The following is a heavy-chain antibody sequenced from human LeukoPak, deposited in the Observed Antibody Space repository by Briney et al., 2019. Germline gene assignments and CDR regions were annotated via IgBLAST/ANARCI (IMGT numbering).Heavy chain of an antibody. CDR2: IIPILGIA. J-gene: IGHJ4*02. Sequence: ASVKVSCKASGGTFSSYAISWVRQAPGQGLEWMGSIIPILGIANYAQKFQGRVTITADNSSSTAYMELSRLRSEDTAVYYCAIDHDYVGNSGFYYWGQGNLVTVSS. V-gene: IGHV1-69*04. CDR1: GGTFSSYA. CDR3: AIDHDYVGNSGFYY. D-gene: IGHD4-23*01.